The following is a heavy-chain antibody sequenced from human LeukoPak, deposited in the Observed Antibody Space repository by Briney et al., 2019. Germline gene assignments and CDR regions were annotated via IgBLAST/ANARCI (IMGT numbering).Heavy chain of an antibody. J-gene: IGHJ6*03. D-gene: IGHD4-11*01. V-gene: IGHV1-69*05. CDR2: IIPIFGTA. CDR3: AREAVTTPGYYYYMDV. Sequence: SVKVSCKASGGTFSSYAISWVRQAPGQGLEWMGGIIPIFGTANYAQKFQGRVTITTDESTSTAYMELSSLRSEDTAVYYCAREAVTTPGYYYYMDVWGKGTTVTVSS. CDR1: GGTFSSYA.